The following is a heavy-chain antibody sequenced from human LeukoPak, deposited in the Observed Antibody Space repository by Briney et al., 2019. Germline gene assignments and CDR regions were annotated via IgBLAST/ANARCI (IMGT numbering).Heavy chain of an antibody. CDR1: GYTFTSYA. J-gene: IGHJ5*02. CDR2: INTNTGNP. Sequence: ASVKVSCKASGYTFTSYAMNWVRQAPGQGLEWMGWINTNTGNPTYAKGFTGRFVFSLDTSVSTEYLQISSLKAEDTAVYACARDRINIDGVTTKTWFDPWGQGTLVTVSS. V-gene: IGHV7-4-1*02. CDR3: ARDRINIDGVTTKTWFDP. D-gene: IGHD4-17*01.